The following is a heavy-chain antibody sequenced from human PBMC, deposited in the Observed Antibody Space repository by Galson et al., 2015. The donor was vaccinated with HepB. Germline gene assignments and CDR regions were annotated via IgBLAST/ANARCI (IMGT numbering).Heavy chain of an antibody. CDR2: IYYSGST. V-gene: IGHV4-39*01. CDR1: GGSISSSSYY. J-gene: IGHJ4*02. Sequence: SETLSLTCTVSGGSISSSSYYWGWIRQPPGKGLEWIGSIYYSGSTYYNPSLKSRVTISVDTSKNQFSLKLSSVTAADTAVYYCASDHNQYQLLYFVSGGNYFDYWGQGTLVTVSS. D-gene: IGHD2-2*02. CDR3: ASDHNQYQLLYFVSGGNYFDY.